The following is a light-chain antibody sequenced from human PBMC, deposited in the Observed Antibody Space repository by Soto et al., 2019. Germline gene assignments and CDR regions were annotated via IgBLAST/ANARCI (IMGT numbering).Light chain of an antibody. CDR1: QSISSN. V-gene: IGKV3-15*01. Sequence: EMVLTQSPGTLSLSPGARAPLSCRASQSISSNLAWYQQKPGQAPRLLIYGASTRATGIPARFSGSGSGTEFTLTISSLQSEDFAVYYCQQYNNWPQTFGQGTKVDIK. J-gene: IGKJ1*01. CDR2: GAS. CDR3: QQYNNWPQT.